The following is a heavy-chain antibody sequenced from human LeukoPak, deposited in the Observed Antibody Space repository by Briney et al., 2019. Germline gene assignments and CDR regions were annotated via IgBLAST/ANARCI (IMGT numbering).Heavy chain of an antibody. V-gene: IGHV3-23*01. CDR2: ISGSGGST. J-gene: IGHJ4*02. Sequence: GGSLRLSCAASGFTFSSYAMSWVRQAPGKGLEWVSAISGSGGSTYYADSVKGRFTISRDNSKNTLYLQMNSLRAEDTAVYYCASSPLDLAYCGGDCRDYWGQGTLVTVSS. D-gene: IGHD2-21*02. CDR3: ASSPLDLAYCGGDCRDY. CDR1: GFTFSSYA.